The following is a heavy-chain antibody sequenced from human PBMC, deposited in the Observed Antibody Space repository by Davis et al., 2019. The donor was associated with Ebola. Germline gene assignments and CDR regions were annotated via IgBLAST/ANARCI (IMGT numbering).Heavy chain of an antibody. CDR3: ARDAEGGPEGIAAYFDY. J-gene: IGHJ4*02. Sequence: GESLKISCAASGFTFSDYYMSWIRQAPGKGLEWVSYISSSGSTIYYADSVKGRFTISRDNAKNSLYLQMNSLRAEDTAVYYCARDAEGGPEGIAAYFDYWGQGTLVTVSS. D-gene: IGHD6-13*01. V-gene: IGHV3-11*04. CDR1: GFTFSDYY. CDR2: ISSSGSTI.